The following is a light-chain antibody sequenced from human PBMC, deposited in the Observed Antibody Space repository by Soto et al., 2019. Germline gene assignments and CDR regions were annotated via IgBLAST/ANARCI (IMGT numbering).Light chain of an antibody. CDR1: SSNIGTGYD. CDR3: QSFDSSRFYV. Sequence: QSVLTQPPSVSGSPGQRGSISCTGSSSNIGTGYDVHWYQQLPGTAPKLLIYGNSNRPSGVPDRFSGSKSGTSASLAITGLQAEDEADYYCQSFDSSRFYVFGTGTKV. CDR2: GNS. J-gene: IGLJ1*01. V-gene: IGLV1-40*01.